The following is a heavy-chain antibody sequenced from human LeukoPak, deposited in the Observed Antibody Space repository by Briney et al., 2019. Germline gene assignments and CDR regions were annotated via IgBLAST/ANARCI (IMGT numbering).Heavy chain of an antibody. D-gene: IGHD3-10*01. CDR1: GFTFANSW. J-gene: IGHJ4*02. V-gene: IGHV3-7*01. CDR3: ARNRAAPEN. CDR2: IKQDGSVQ. Sequence: GGSLRLSCAASGFTFANSWMTWVRQAPGKGLEWVASIKQDGSVQHYVDSVRGRFAISRDNAKNALYLQMNSLRGEDTAMYYCARNRAAPENWGQGTLVTVSS.